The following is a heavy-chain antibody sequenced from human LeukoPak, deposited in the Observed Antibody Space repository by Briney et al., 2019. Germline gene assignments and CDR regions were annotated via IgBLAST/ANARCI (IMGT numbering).Heavy chain of an antibody. J-gene: IGHJ5*02. CDR1: GGSIRSLGYS. CDR3: ARSVSAYAGRGWFDP. CDR2: MYYTGTT. D-gene: IGHD5-12*01. V-gene: IGHV4-39*07. Sequence: SETLSLTCSVSGGSIRSLGYSWGWIRQPPGKGLEWIASMYYTGTTYYNPSLKSRVTMSIDTSKNQFSLNLTSVTAADTAVFYCARSVSAYAGRGWFDPWGQGTLVTVSS.